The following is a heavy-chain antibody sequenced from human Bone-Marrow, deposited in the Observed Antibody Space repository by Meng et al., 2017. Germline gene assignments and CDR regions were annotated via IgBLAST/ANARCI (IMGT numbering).Heavy chain of an antibody. J-gene: IGHJ6*02. V-gene: IGHV1-24*01. CDR2: FDPEDGET. D-gene: IGHD3-16*01. Sequence: ASVKVSCKVSGYTLTELSMHWVRQAPGKGLEWMGGFDPEDGETIYAQKFQGRVTVTEDTSTDTAYMELSSLRSEDTGVYYCASEGGGEQEPFYYVMDVWGQGTTVTVSS. CDR3: ASEGGGEQEPFYYVMDV. CDR1: GYTLTELS.